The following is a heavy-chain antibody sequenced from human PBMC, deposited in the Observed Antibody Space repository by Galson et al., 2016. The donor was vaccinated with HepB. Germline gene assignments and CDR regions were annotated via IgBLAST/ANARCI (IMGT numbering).Heavy chain of an antibody. CDR2: IKQDGNEK. J-gene: IGHJ4*02. CDR3: AKTLIYNTGWYDYFDY. Sequence: SLRLSCAASGFTFSSYWLNWVRQAPGKGLAWVANIKQDGNEKYYADSVKGRFTISREDAKNSLYLQMNRLRAEDPAVYYCAKTLIYNTGWYDYFDYWGQGTPLTVSS. V-gene: IGHV3-7*03. CDR1: GFTFSSYW. D-gene: IGHD6-19*01.